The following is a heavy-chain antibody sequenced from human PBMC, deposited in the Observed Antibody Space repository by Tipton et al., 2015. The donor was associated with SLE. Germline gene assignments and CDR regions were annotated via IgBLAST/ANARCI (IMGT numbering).Heavy chain of an antibody. CDR2: IYYSGGS. J-gene: IGHJ6*02. Sequence: PSLTCTVSGGSISRYYWSWIRQPPGKGLEWIGYIYYSGGSNYNPSLKSRVTISIDTSKSQFSLKLNSVTAADTAVYYCARGADYGDSDYFYGMDVWGLGTTVTVSS. CDR3: ARGADYGDSDYFYGMDV. V-gene: IGHV4-59*01. CDR1: GGSISRYY. D-gene: IGHD4-17*01.